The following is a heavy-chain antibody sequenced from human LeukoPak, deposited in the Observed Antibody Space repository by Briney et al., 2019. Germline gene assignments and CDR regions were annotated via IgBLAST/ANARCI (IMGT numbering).Heavy chain of an antibody. CDR2: IIPIFGTA. Sequence: ASVKVSCKASGGTFSSYAISWVRQAPGQGLEWMGGIIPIFGTANYAQKFQGRVTITADKSTSTAYMELSSLRSEDTAVYYCAMGIQLWLRFDYWGQGILVTVSS. J-gene: IGHJ4*02. CDR1: GGTFSSYA. CDR3: AMGIQLWLRFDY. D-gene: IGHD5-18*01. V-gene: IGHV1-69*06.